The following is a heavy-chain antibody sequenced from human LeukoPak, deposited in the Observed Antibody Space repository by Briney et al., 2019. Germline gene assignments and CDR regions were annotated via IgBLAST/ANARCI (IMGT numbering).Heavy chain of an antibody. CDR2: IWYDGSSK. CDR1: GFTFSSYG. Sequence: TGGSLRLSCAASGFTFSSYGMHWVRQAPGKGLEWVALIWYDGSSKHYADSVRGRFTISRDNSKNTLYLQMNSLRAEDTAVYFCAKVIRGGYGMDVWGQGTTVTVSS. CDR3: AKVIRGGYGMDV. D-gene: IGHD3-10*01. V-gene: IGHV3-33*06. J-gene: IGHJ6*02.